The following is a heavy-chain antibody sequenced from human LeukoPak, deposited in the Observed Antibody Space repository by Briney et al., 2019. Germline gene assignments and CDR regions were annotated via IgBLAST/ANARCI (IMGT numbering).Heavy chain of an antibody. D-gene: IGHD3-22*01. CDR2: INPNTGSP. J-gene: IGHJ4*02. CDR1: GYTFTTYH. Sequence: ASVNVSCKASGYTFTTYHINWVRQAPGQGLEWMGWINPNTGSPKYAQDLPGRFVFSLDTSVSTAFLQINSLKAEDTAAYYCVRGIDTTGYFNYWGQGTLVTVSS. V-gene: IGHV7-4-1*02. CDR3: VRGIDTTGYFNY.